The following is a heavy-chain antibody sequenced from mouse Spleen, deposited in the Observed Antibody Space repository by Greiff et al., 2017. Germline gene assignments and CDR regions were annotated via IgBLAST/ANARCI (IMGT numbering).Heavy chain of an antibody. D-gene: IGHD4-1*01. CDR1: GFTFSSYA. CDR3: ARRNWDDWFAY. V-gene: IGHV5-9-1*01. Sequence: DVMLVESGGGLVKPGGSLKLSCAASGFTFSSYAMSWVRQTPEKRLEWVATISSGGSYTYYPDSVKGRFTISRDNAKNTLYLQMSSLRSEDTAMYYCARRNWDDWFAYWGQGTLVTVSA. CDR2: ISSGGSYT. J-gene: IGHJ3*01.